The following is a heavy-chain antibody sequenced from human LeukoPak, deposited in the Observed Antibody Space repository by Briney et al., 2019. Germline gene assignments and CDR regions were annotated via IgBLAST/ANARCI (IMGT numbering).Heavy chain of an antibody. D-gene: IGHD6-13*01. CDR3: ARESTAGTVYYYYMDV. J-gene: IGHJ6*03. CDR1: GFTFSSYW. CDR2: IKKDGSEK. V-gene: IGHV3-7*03. Sequence: GGSLRLSCAASGFTFSSYWMSWVRQAPGKGLEWVANIKKDGSEKYYVDSVKGRFTISRDNAKNSLYLQMNSLRAEDTAVYYCARESTAGTVYYYYMDVWGKGTTVTISS.